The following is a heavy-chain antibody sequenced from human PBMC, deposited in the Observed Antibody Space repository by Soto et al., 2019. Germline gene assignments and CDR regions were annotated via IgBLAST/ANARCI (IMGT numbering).Heavy chain of an antibody. CDR3: ASRPLTWAYCGGDCSDY. D-gene: IGHD2-21*02. Sequence: ASVKVSCKVSGYTLTELSMHWVRQAPGKGLEWMGGFDPEDGETIYAQKFQGRVTMTEDKSTDTAYMELSSLRSEDTAVYYCASRPLTWAYCGGDCSDYWGQGTLVTVSS. V-gene: IGHV1-24*01. CDR2: FDPEDGET. CDR1: GYTLTELS. J-gene: IGHJ4*02.